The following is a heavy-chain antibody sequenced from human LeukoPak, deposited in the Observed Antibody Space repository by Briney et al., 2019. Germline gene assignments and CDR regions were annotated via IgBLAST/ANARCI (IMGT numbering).Heavy chain of an antibody. D-gene: IGHD2-15*01. J-gene: IGHJ4*02. CDR1: GYTFTSYG. CDR3: ARVDVVVVAATRVPFDY. V-gene: IGHV1-18*01. CDR2: VSAYNGNT. Sequence: ASVKVSCKASGYTFTSYGISWVRQAPGQGLEWMGWVSAYNGNTNYAQKLQGRVTMTTDTSTSTAYMELRSLRSDDTAVYYCARVDVVVVAATRVPFDYWGQGTLVTVSS.